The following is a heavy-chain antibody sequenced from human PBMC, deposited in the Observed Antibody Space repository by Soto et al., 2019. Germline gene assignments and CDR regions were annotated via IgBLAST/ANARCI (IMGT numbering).Heavy chain of an antibody. D-gene: IGHD6-13*01. Sequence: ASETLSLTCTVSGGSISSSSYYWGWIRQPPGKGLEWIGSIYYSGSTYYNPSLKSRVTISVDTSKNQFSLKLSSVTAADTAVYYCARFLSPAWQLVRTGFDYWGQGTLVTVSS. CDR2: IYYSGST. CDR1: GGSISSSSYY. J-gene: IGHJ4*02. V-gene: IGHV4-39*01. CDR3: ARFLSPAWQLVRTGFDY.